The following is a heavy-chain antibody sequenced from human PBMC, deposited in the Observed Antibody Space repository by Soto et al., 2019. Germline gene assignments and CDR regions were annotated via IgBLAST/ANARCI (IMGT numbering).Heavy chain of an antibody. D-gene: IGHD3-10*01. CDR3: VRRHYSGSGPNDS. CDR1: GYDFSNFW. CDR2: IHPSDSDV. J-gene: IGHJ4*02. V-gene: IGHV5-51*01. Sequence: RGESLKISCKDYGYDFSNFWIGWVRQVSGKGLEWMGIIHPSDSDVQYSPSFQGQVTISVDKSVTTAYLQWSNLQASDSAMYYCVRRHYSGSGPNDSWGQGTLVTVSS.